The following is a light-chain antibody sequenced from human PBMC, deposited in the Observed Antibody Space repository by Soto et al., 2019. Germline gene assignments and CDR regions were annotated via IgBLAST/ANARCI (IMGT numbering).Light chain of an antibody. J-gene: IGLJ1*01. CDR2: VVS. CDR3: SSYTTTSTYL. V-gene: IGLV2-14*01. Sequence: QSALTQPASVSGSPGQSITITCTGTSSDVGGYKYVSWYQQHPGKAPKLLIYVVSNRPLGVSNRFSGSKAGNTASLTISGLRAEDEADYYCSSYTTTSTYLFGTGTKLTVL. CDR1: SSDVGGYKY.